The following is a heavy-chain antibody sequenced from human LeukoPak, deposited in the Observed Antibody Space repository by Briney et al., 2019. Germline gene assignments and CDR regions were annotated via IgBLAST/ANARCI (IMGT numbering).Heavy chain of an antibody. V-gene: IGHV4-59*01. J-gene: IGHJ5*02. Sequence: SETLSLTCAVYGGSFRGYYWSWVPHPPGRGLEWIGYIYYSGSTNYNPSLKSRVTISVDTSKNQCSLKLSSVTAADTAVYYCARISRYCSSTSCSNWFDPWGQGTLVTVSS. CDR2: IYYSGST. CDR3: ARISRYCSSTSCSNWFDP. D-gene: IGHD2-2*01. CDR1: GGSFRGYY.